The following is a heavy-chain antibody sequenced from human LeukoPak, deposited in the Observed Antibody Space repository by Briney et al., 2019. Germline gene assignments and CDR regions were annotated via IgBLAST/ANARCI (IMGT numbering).Heavy chain of an antibody. D-gene: IGHD3-22*01. Sequence: GGSLRLSCAASGFTVSSNYMSWVRQAPGKGLEWVSAISGSGGSTYYADSVKGRFTISRDNSKNTLYLQMNSLRAEDTAVYYCAKDRRYYYDSSGYSPNYFDYWGQGTLVTVSS. CDR3: AKDRRYYYDSSGYSPNYFDY. V-gene: IGHV3-23*01. J-gene: IGHJ4*02. CDR2: ISGSGGST. CDR1: GFTVSSNY.